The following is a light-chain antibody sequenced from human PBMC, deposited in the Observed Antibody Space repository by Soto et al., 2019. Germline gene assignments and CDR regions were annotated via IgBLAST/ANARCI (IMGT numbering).Light chain of an antibody. CDR3: QQYNSYSAWT. CDR2: KAS. Sequence: DIQMTQSPSTLSASVGDRVTITCRASQSISSWLAWYQQKPGKAPKLLIYKASSLESGVPSRFSSSGSGTEITLTTSSLQPDDFATYYRQQYNSYSAWTFGQGTKVDIK. J-gene: IGKJ1*01. V-gene: IGKV1-5*03. CDR1: QSISSW.